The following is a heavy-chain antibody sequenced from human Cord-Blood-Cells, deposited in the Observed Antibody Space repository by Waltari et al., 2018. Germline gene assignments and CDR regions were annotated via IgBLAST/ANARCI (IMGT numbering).Heavy chain of an antibody. CDR1: GGSFSAYS. CDR3: ADGYYYGMDV. Sequence: QVQLQQWGAGLLKPSETLSLTSAASGGSFSAYSWSWIRQPPGKGLEWIGEINHSGSTNYNPSLKSRVTISVDTSKNQFSLKLSSVTAADTAVYYCADGYYYGMDVWGQGTTVTVSS. V-gene: IGHV4-34*01. CDR2: INHSGST. J-gene: IGHJ6*02.